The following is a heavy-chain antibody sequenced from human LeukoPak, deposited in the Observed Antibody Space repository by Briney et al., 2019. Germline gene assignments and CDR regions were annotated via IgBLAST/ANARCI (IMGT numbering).Heavy chain of an antibody. J-gene: IGHJ6*02. CDR3: AGVGYYDILTGPYYYGMDV. CDR2: ISSTSSVI. V-gene: IGHV3-48*04. D-gene: IGHD3-9*01. CDR1: GFTFSSQT. Sequence: GGSLRLSWTASGFTFSSQTMNWVRQAPGKGLEWVSYISSTSSVIYYADSVKGRFTIARDNAKSSLYLQMNSLRAEDTAVYYCAGVGYYDILTGPYYYGMDVWGQGTTVTVSS.